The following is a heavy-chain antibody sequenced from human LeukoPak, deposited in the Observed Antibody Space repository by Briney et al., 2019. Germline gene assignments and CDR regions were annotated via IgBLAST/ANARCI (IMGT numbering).Heavy chain of an antibody. J-gene: IGHJ1*01. Sequence: PSETLPLTCTVSGGSISSHYWSWIRQPPGKGLEWIGYIYYSWTTNYNPPLKSRVTISVNTSKNQSSLKLSSVTAADTAVYYCARGVYIAAAQYAYWGQGTLVTVSS. V-gene: IGHV4-59*11. CDR3: ARGVYIAAAQYAY. D-gene: IGHD6-13*01. CDR1: GGSISSHY. CDR2: IYYSWTT.